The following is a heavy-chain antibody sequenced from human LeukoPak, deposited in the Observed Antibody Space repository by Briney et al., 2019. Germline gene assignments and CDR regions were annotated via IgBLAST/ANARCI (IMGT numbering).Heavy chain of an antibody. Sequence: ALRLSCAASGFTFDDYAMHWVRQAPGKGLEWVSGISWNSGSIGYADSVKGRFTISRDNAKNSLYLQMNSLRAEDTALYYCAKGVSYYYYGMDVWGQGTTVTVSS. CDR2: ISWNSGSI. CDR3: AKGVSYYYYGMDV. V-gene: IGHV3-9*01. J-gene: IGHJ6*02. CDR1: GFTFDDYA.